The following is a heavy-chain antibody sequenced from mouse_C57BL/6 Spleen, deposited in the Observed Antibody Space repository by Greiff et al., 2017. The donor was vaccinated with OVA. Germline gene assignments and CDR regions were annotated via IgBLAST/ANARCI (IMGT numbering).Heavy chain of an antibody. Sequence: VQRVESGAELARPGASVKLSCKASGYTFTSYGISWVKQRTGQGLEWIGEIYPRSGNTYYNEKFKGKATLTADKSSSTAYMELRSLTSEDSAVYFCAPPYYDYEDYWGQGTTLTVSS. D-gene: IGHD2-4*01. V-gene: IGHV1-81*01. CDR3: APPYYDYEDY. CDR1: GYTFTSYG. J-gene: IGHJ2*01. CDR2: IYPRSGNT.